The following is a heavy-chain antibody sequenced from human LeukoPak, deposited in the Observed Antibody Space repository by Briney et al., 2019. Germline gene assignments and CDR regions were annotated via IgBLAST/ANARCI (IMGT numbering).Heavy chain of an antibody. CDR3: ARKGIAAAPLDY. D-gene: IGHD6-13*01. Sequence: ASVKVSCKASGYTFTSYAMNWVRQAPGQGLEWMGWINTNTGNPTYAQGFTGRFVFSLDTPVSTAYLQISSLKAEDTAVYYCARKGIAAAPLDYWGQGALVTVSS. J-gene: IGHJ4*02. CDR2: INTNTGNP. V-gene: IGHV7-4-1*02. CDR1: GYTFTSYA.